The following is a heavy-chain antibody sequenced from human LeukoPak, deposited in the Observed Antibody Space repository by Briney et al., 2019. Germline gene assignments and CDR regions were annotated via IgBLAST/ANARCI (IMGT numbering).Heavy chain of an antibody. J-gene: IGHJ3*02. D-gene: IGHD3-16*01. V-gene: IGHV1-69*04. Sequence: SVKVSCKASGGTFSSYAFNWVRQAPGQGLEWVGRISPLLGVTNHAQKLQGRVTVTADPATNTAYMELSSLIPDDTAVYYCARARTMITFGRVRHAFDIWGQGTLVTVSS. CDR2: ISPLLGVT. CDR3: ARARTMITFGRVRHAFDI. CDR1: GGTFSSYA.